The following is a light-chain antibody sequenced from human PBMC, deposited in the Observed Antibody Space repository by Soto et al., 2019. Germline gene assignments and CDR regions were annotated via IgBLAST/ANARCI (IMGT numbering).Light chain of an antibody. CDR2: WAS. V-gene: IGKV4-1*01. CDR3: QQCYGAPLT. J-gene: IGKJ4*01. Sequence: DIVMTQSPDSLAVSLGERATITCKSSQYLLSRSNNKNYLVWYQHKPGQPPKLLISWASNRESGVPDRLSGSGSETEFTLTISSLQAVDVAVYYCQQCYGAPLTFGGGTKVEIK. CDR1: QYLLSRSNNKNY.